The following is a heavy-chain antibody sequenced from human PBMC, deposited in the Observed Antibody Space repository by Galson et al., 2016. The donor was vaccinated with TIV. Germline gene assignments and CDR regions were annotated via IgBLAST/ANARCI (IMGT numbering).Heavy chain of an antibody. Sequence: SLRLSCAASGFIVDDNYMTWIRQAPGKGLEWVSVIYGDGRTYYTDSVRGRFTISRDSSKNTLYLQMNSLRAEDMAVYYCAREYYYYAMDVWGQGTTVTVSS. CDR1: GFIVDDNY. CDR3: AREYYYYAMDV. V-gene: IGHV3-53*01. CDR2: IYGDGRT. J-gene: IGHJ6*02.